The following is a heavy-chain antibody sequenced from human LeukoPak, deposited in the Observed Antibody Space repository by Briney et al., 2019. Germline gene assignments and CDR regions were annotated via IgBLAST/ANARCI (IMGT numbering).Heavy chain of an antibody. J-gene: IGHJ5*02. V-gene: IGHV1-2*02. CDR1: GYTFTDYY. CDR2: INPDRGGT. Sequence: ASVKDSCKASGYTFTDYYIHWVRQAPGQGLEWVGWINPDRGGTNYAQKLQGRVTMTRDTSISTVYMELSRLRSDDTAVFYCTREPRAGNWFDPWGQGTLVTVSS. CDR3: TREPRAGNWFDP.